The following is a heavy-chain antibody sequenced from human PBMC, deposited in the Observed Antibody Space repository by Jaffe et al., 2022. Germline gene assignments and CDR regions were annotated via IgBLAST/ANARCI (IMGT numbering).Heavy chain of an antibody. J-gene: IGHJ4*02. V-gene: IGHV4-34*01. CDR3: ARGATYYYGSGSYYTYDY. CDR2: INHSGST. Sequence: QVQLQQWGAGLLKPSETLSLTCAVYGGSFSGYYWSWIRQPPGKGLEWIGEINHSGSTNYNPSLKSRVTISVDTSKNQFSLKLSSVTAADTAVYYCARGATYYYGSGSYYTYDYWGQGTLVTVSS. CDR1: GGSFSGYY. D-gene: IGHD3-10*01.